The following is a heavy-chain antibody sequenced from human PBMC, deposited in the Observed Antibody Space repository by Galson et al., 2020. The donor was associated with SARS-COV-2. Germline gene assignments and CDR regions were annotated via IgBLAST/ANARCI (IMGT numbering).Heavy chain of an antibody. V-gene: IGHV3-48*03. D-gene: IGHD2-21*01. CDR1: GFTFSNYE. Sequence: TGGSLRLSCAASGFTFSNYEMNWVRQAPGKGLEWVSYISSSGRTIHYADSVKGRFTISRDNAKSSQSLQMNSLRAEDTAVYYCARLDAYGTGYWCQGTLVTVSS. J-gene: IGHJ4*02. CDR3: ARLDAYGTGY. CDR2: ISSSGRTI.